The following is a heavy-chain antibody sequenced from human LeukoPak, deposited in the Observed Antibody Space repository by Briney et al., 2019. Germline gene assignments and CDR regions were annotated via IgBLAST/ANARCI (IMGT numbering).Heavy chain of an antibody. CDR2: ISYDGSNK. V-gene: IGHV3-30*03. Sequence: PGGSLRLSCAASGFPFSSYGIHWVRQAPGEGLEWVALISYDGSNKYYADSVKGRFTISRDDSKNSLYLQMNSLKTEDTAVYYCARDGWGLGDYWGQGTLVTVSS. CDR1: GFPFSSYG. CDR3: ARDGWGLGDY. D-gene: IGHD6-19*01. J-gene: IGHJ4*02.